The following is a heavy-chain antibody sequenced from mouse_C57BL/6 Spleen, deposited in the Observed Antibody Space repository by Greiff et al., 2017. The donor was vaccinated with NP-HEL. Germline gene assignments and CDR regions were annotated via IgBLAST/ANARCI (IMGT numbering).Heavy chain of an antibody. CDR3: ARYYGSSWYFDV. CDR2: IHPNSGST. CDR1: GYTFTSYW. J-gene: IGHJ1*03. D-gene: IGHD1-1*01. V-gene: IGHV1-64*01. Sequence: QVQLQQPGAELVKPGASVKLSCKASGYTFTSYWMHWVKQRPGQGLEWIGMIHPNSGSTNYNEKFKSKATLTVDKSSSTAYMQLSSLTSEDSAVYYCARYYGSSWYFDVWGTGTTVTVSS.